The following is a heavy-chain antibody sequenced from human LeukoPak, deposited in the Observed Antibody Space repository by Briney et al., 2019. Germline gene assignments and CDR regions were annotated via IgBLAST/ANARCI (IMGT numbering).Heavy chain of an antibody. CDR3: ARRDFWSGYLDY. D-gene: IGHD3-3*01. V-gene: IGHV3-53*01. J-gene: IGHJ4*02. CDR1: GFIVSSNY. CDR2: IYSGGNT. Sequence: GGSLRLSCAASGFIVSSNYMCWVRQAPGKGLEWVSVIYSGGNTYYADSVKGRFTISRDNSKNTLYLQMNSLRAEDTAVYYCARRDFWSGYLDYWGQGTLVTVSS.